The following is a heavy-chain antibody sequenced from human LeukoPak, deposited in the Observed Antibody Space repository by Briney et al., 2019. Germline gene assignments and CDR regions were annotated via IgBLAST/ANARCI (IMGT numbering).Heavy chain of an antibody. CDR3: VVGHNYFDY. CDR1: GGSISSSSAY. D-gene: IGHD2-15*01. V-gene: IGHV4-61*05. CDR2: IYYSGSI. J-gene: IGHJ4*02. Sequence: SETLSLTCTVSGGSISSSSAYWGWIRQPPGKGLEWIGYIYYSGSINYNPSLKSRVTISVDTSKNQLSLKLSSVTAADTAVYYCVVGHNYFDYWGQGTLVTVSS.